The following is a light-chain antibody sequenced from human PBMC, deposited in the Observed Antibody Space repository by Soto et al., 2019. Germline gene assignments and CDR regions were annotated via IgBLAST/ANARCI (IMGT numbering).Light chain of an antibody. CDR1: QTISSNF. Sequence: DIVMTQSPGTLSLSPGDTATLSCRASQTISSNFLAWYQQKPGQAPRLLIYTVSTRATGVPDRFSGSGSGTDFTLTITRLETDDFAVYYCQQCGSSPWTFGQGTKVDIK. CDR3: QQCGSSPWT. V-gene: IGKV3-20*01. J-gene: IGKJ1*01. CDR2: TVS.